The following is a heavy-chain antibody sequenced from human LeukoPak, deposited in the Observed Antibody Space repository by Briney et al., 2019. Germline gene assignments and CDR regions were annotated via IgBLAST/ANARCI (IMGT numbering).Heavy chain of an antibody. Sequence: GGSLRLSCAASGFTFSSYSMNWVRQAPGKGLEWVSSISSSSSYIYYADSVKGRFTISRDNAKNSLYLQINSLRAEDTAVYYCARGGEYNTPYYYYMDVWGKGTTVTVSS. CDR1: GFTFSSYS. CDR3: ARGGEYNTPYYYYMDV. V-gene: IGHV3-21*01. D-gene: IGHD1-14*01. CDR2: ISSSSSYI. J-gene: IGHJ6*03.